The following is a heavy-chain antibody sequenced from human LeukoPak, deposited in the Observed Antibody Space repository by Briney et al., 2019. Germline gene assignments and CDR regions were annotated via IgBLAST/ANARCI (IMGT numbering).Heavy chain of an antibody. CDR2: IYYSGST. CDR3: ATSGEDYAFDI. J-gene: IGHJ3*02. V-gene: IGHV4-39*01. Sequence: SETLSLTCTVSGGSIISSSYYWGWIRQPPGKGLEWIGSIYYSGSTYYNPSLKSRVTISVDTSKNQFSLKLSSVTAADTAVYYCATSGEDYAFDIWGQGTMVTVSS. D-gene: IGHD3-16*01. CDR1: GGSIISSSYY.